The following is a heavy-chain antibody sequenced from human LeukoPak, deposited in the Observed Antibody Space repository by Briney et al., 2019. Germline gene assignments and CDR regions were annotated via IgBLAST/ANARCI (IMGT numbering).Heavy chain of an antibody. V-gene: IGHV4-59*08. D-gene: IGHD2-2*01. CDR3: ARRRTTGLSSYMEV. Sequence: SETLSHTCTVPGGAITSYYWSWIRQPPGKGLEWIGYIYYSGSTNYNPSLDSRVTTSMGTSKKQFSLKLSSVTAADTAVYYCARRRTTGLSSYMEVCGEALMITVSS. CDR2: IYYSGST. J-gene: IGHJ6*03. CDR1: GGAITSYY.